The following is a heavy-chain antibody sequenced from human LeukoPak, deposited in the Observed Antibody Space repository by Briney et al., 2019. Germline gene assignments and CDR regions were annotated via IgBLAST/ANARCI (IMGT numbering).Heavy chain of an antibody. CDR2: IRSKVYGGIT. CDR3: SRVTTSGSYGRFDALHI. CDR1: GFTFGDYA. Sequence: GGSLRLSCRTSGFTFGDYALSWFRQAPGKGREWVGFIRSKVYGGITEYAASVKGRVTISRDDSEGIAYLQMNSLKTEDTAMYYCSRVTTSGSYGRFDALHIWSQGTMVTVSS. J-gene: IGHJ3*02. D-gene: IGHD6-19*01. V-gene: IGHV3-49*03.